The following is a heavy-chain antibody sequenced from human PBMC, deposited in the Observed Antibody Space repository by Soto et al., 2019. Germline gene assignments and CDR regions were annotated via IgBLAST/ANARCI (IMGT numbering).Heavy chain of an antibody. D-gene: IGHD6-6*01. V-gene: IGHV3-15*01. CDR3: SPGPIGRISSVPFLYYYGLDS. J-gene: IGHJ6*02. CDR1: EFTFSQAW. CDR2: IKRKTDGGTT. Sequence: CGSLRLSCEASEFTFSQAWMSWVRQAPGRRLEGSGLIKRKTDGGTTDYAAPVKGRFTISRDDSANRLYRHMNSLKIEDTGVYSCSPGPIGRISSVPFLYYYGLDSWGEGTKVTVSS.